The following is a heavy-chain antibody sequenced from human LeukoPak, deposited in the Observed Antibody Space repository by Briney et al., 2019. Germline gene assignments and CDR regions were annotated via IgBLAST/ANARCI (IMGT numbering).Heavy chain of an antibody. CDR3: AKRLSNSKYFDY. CDR1: GFTFSSDA. Sequence: PGGSLRLSCAASGFTFSSDAVSWVRQAPGKGLEWVSAISGSGGSTYYADSVKGRFTISRDNSKNTLYLQMNSLRAEDTAVYYCAKRLSNSKYFDYWGQGTLVTVSS. CDR2: ISGSGGST. V-gene: IGHV3-23*01. J-gene: IGHJ4*02. D-gene: IGHD4-11*01.